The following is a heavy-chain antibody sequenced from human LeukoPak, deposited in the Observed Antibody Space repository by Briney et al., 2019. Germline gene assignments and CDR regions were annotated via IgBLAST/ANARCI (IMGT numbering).Heavy chain of an antibody. Sequence: PGGSLRLSCAASGFTFSSYAMHWVRQAPGKGLEWVAVISYDGSNKYYADSVKGRFTISRDNSKNTLYLQMNSLRAEDTAVYYCARGSSSGWYYYYGMDVWGKGTTVTVSS. CDR1: GFTFSSYA. CDR2: ISYDGSNK. V-gene: IGHV3-30*04. D-gene: IGHD6-19*01. J-gene: IGHJ6*04. CDR3: ARGSSSGWYYYYGMDV.